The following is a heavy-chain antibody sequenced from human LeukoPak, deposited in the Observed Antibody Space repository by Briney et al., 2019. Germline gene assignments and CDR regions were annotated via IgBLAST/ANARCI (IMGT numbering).Heavy chain of an antibody. J-gene: IGHJ5*02. CDR1: GGSFSGYY. D-gene: IGHD2-15*01. V-gene: IGHV4-34*01. Sequence: SETLSLTCAVYGGSFSGYYWSWIRQPPGKGLEWIGEINHSGSTNYNPSLKCRVTISVDTFKNQFSLKLSSVTAADTAVYYCARGIVVVVAADNWFDPWGQGTLVTVSS. CDR3: ARGIVVVVAADNWFDP. CDR2: INHSGST.